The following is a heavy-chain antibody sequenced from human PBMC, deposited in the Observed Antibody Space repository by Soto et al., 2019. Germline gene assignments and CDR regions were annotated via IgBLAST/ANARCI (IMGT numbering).Heavy chain of an antibody. J-gene: IGHJ3*01. D-gene: IGHD3-22*01. CDR3: VKAQERSAQYFAVVITAFDF. V-gene: IGHV3-30*18. CDR1: GFSFSNYG. Sequence: YXRLSYEGSGFSFSNYGIHWVRQAPGKGLEWVAVISHDGNSHHLADSVRGRFTISRDNSKNTVSLHMTSLRREDSAVYHCVKAQERSAQYFAVVITAFDFWGQGTMVTVSS. CDR2: ISHDGNSH.